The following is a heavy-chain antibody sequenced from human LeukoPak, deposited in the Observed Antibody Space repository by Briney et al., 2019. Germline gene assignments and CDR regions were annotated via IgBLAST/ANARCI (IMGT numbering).Heavy chain of an antibody. CDR1: GYTFTGYY. CDR3: ARLSSSWYFDDAFDI. V-gene: IGHV1-2*02. J-gene: IGHJ3*02. Sequence: GASVKVSCKASGYTFTGYYMHWGRRAPGQGLEGMGWINPNSGDTNYAQKFQGRVTMTRDTSISTAYMELSRLRSDDTAVYYCARLSSSWYFDDAFDIWGQGTMVTVSS. CDR2: INPNSGDT. D-gene: IGHD6-13*01.